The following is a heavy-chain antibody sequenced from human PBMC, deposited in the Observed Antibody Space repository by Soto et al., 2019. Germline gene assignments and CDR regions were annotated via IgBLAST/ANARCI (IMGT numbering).Heavy chain of an antibody. V-gene: IGHV1-69*06. CDR3: AIIGYNNDLDV. Sequence: QVQLVQSGAEVKRPGSSVKVSCKASGGTFSSYAFSWVRQAPGQGLEWMGGIIPVFNSPSLAQNLHGRGTVTADKSTSTAYMELSALRFEDTAVYYCAIIGYNNDLDVWGQGTTVIVSS. J-gene: IGHJ6*02. CDR1: GGTFSSYA. CDR2: IIPVFNSP. D-gene: IGHD1-20*01.